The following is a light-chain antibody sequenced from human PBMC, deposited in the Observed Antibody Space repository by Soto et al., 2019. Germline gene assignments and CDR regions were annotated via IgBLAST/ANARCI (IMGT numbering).Light chain of an antibody. CDR1: QSVSSY. CDR2: DAS. Sequence: EIVLTQSPGTLSLSPGERATLSCRASQSVSSYLAWYQQKPGQAPRLLIYDASTRATGISARFSGSGSGTDFTLIISSLEPEDFAMYYCQQRSNWPVTFGQGTKVEVK. V-gene: IGKV3-11*01. CDR3: QQRSNWPVT. J-gene: IGKJ1*01.